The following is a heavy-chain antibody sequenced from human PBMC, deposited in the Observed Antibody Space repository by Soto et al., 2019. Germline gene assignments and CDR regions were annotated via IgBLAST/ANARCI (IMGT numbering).Heavy chain of an antibody. Sequence: QVQLVQSGAEVKKPGASVKVSCKASGYTFTGYYMHWVRQAPGQGLEWMGWINPNSGGTNYAQKFQGRVTMTRDTSISTAYMELSRLRSDDTAVYYCARWYSSGAKSKLWFGELRDAFDIWGQGTMVTVSS. CDR2: INPNSGGT. J-gene: IGHJ3*02. CDR1: GYTFTGYY. D-gene: IGHD3-10*01. V-gene: IGHV1-2*02. CDR3: ARWYSSGAKSKLWFGELRDAFDI.